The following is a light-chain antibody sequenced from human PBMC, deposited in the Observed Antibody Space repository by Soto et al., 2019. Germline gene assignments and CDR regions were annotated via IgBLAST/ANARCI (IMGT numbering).Light chain of an antibody. J-gene: IGKJ4*01. Sequence: EIVLTQSPATLSLSPGERATLSCRASQSVSSYLAWYQQKPGQAPRLLISDASNRATGTPDRFSGSGSGTDFTLTISRVEAEDVGVYYCMQALQTPSFGGGTKVDIK. CDR1: QSVSSY. V-gene: IGKV3-11*01. CDR3: MQALQTPS. CDR2: DAS.